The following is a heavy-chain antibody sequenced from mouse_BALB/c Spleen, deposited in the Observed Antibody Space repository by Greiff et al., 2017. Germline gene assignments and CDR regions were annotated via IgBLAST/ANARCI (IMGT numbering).Heavy chain of an antibody. CDR3: ARGSREGWFAD. CDR2: IYPGDGDT. J-gene: IGHJ3*01. CDR1: GYAFSSYW. D-gene: IGHD1-1*01. Sequence: QVHVKQSGAELVRPGSSVKISCKASGYAFSSYWMNWVKQRPGQGLEWIGQIYPGDGDTNYNEKFKGKATLTADKSSSTAYMQLSSLTSEDSAVYFCARGSREGWFADWGQGTLVTVSA. V-gene: IGHV1-80*01.